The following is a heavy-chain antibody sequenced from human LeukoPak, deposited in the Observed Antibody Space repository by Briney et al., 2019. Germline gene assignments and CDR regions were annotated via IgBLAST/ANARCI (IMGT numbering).Heavy chain of an antibody. CDR2: ISSSSSYI. D-gene: IGHD6-25*01. Sequence: GGSLRLSCAASGFTFSSYSMNWVRRAPGKGLEWVSSISSSSSYIYYADSVKGRFTISRDNGKNSLYLQMNSLRAEDTAVYYCARVIAADHYFDYWGQGTLVTVSS. V-gene: IGHV3-21*01. CDR1: GFTFSSYS. J-gene: IGHJ4*02. CDR3: ARVIAADHYFDY.